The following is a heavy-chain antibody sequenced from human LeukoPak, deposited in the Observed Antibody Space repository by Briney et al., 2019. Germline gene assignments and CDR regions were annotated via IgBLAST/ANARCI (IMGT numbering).Heavy chain of an antibody. V-gene: IGHV4-39*07. CDR2: IYYTGST. CDR1: GGSISSSNDY. CDR3: AKAGRDAFDI. J-gene: IGHJ3*02. Sequence: SETLSLTCTVSGGSISSSNDYWGWIRQPPGKGLEWIGSIYYTGSTHYNPSLKSRVTILVDTSKNQFSLKVRFVTAADTAVYYCAKAGRDAFDIWGQGTMVTVSS.